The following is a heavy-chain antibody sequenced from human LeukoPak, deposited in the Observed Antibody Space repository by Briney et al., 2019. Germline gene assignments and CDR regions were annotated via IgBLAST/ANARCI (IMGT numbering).Heavy chain of an antibody. V-gene: IGHV3-53*01. CDR3: AKDFRIGYSAHFDY. CDR2: IYSRGGTT. D-gene: IGHD2-21*01. J-gene: IGHJ4*02. Sequence: GGSLRLSCAVSGFSVSNNYMNWVRQAPGKGLEWVSLIYSRGGTTYYADSVKGRFSISRDNSKNTLYLQMDSLRGEDTAVYYCAKDFRIGYSAHFDYWGQGALVTVSS. CDR1: GFSVSNNY.